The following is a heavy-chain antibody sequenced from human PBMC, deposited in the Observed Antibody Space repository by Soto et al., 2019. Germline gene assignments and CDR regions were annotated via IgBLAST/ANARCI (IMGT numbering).Heavy chain of an antibody. CDR1: GYTFTTYG. D-gene: IGHD6-13*01. V-gene: IGHV1-18*01. Sequence: QVQLVQSGAEVKKPGASVKVSCKASGYTFTTYGISWVRQAPGQGLEWMGWISAYSGSTKFAQKLQGRVTMTTDPSTTTAHMELRSLTSDDPAVYYCARDFTKSSSWPYYFDYWGQGTLVTVSS. CDR3: ARDFTKSSSWPYYFDY. J-gene: IGHJ4*02. CDR2: ISAYSGST.